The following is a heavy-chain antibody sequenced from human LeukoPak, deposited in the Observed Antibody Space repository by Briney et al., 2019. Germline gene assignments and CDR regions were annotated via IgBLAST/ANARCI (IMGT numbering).Heavy chain of an antibody. CDR2: IYYSGST. V-gene: IGHV4-59*01. D-gene: IGHD4-17*01. J-gene: IGHJ4*02. CDR1: GGSISSYY. CDR3: AAYELYGDYVDY. Sequence: SETLSLTCTVSGGSISSYYWSWIRQPPGKGLEWIGYIYYSGSTNYNPSLKSRATISVDTSKNQFSLKLSSVTAADTAVYYCAAYELYGDYVDYWGQGTLVTVSS.